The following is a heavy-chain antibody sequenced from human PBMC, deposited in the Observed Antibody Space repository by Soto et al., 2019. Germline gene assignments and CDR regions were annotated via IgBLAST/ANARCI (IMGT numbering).Heavy chain of an antibody. J-gene: IGHJ6*02. Sequence: QVQLQESGPGLVKPSQTLSLTCTVSGGSISSGDYYWSWIRQHPGKGLEWIGYIYYSGSTYYNPSLKSRVTISVDTSKNQFSLKLSSVTAADTAMYYCPRDVPPGRGSPNFYYYGMDVWGQGATVTVSS. CDR3: PRDVPPGRGSPNFYYYGMDV. D-gene: IGHD3-10*01. CDR1: GGSISSGDYY. CDR2: IYYSGST. V-gene: IGHV4-31*03.